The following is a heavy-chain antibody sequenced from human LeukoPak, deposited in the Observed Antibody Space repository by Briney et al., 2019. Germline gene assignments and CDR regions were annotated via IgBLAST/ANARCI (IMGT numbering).Heavy chain of an antibody. D-gene: IGHD3-22*01. CDR1: GFTFSNYW. CDR2: MNSDGINT. CDR3: ARDLGQYYDTSDNWFDP. Sequence: GGSLRLSCAASGFTFSNYWMHWVRQAPGKGLVWVSRMNSDGINTSYADSVKGRFTISRDNAKNTLHLQMNSLRAEDTAVYYCARDLGQYYDTSDNWFDPWGQGPLVTVSS. V-gene: IGHV3-74*01. J-gene: IGHJ5*02.